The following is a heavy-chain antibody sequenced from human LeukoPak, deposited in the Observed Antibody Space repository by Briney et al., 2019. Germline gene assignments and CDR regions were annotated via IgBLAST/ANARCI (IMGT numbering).Heavy chain of an antibody. V-gene: IGHV1-46*01. CDR2: INPSGGST. CDR3: ARDPHLRTGYSSGWYPYYYYGMDV. D-gene: IGHD6-19*01. Sequence: ASVNVSCKASGYTFTSYYMHWVRQAPGQGLEWMGIINPSGGSTSYAQKFQGRVTMTRDTSTSTVYMELSSLRSEDTAVYYCARDPHLRTGYSSGWYPYYYYGMDVWGQGTTVTVSS. J-gene: IGHJ6*02. CDR1: GYTFTSYY.